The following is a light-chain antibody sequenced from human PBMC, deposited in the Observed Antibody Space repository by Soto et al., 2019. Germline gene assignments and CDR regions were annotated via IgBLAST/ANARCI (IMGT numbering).Light chain of an antibody. CDR1: QSVSSSS. CDR3: QQYGGSPLVT. V-gene: IGKV3-20*01. J-gene: IGKJ2*01. CDR2: GAS. Sequence: EIVLTQSPGTLSLSPGERATLSCRASQSVSSSSLAWYQQKPGQAPRLLVYGASSRATGIPDRFSGSGSGTDFTLTISRLEPEDFAVYYCQQYGGSPLVTFGQGTTVEIK.